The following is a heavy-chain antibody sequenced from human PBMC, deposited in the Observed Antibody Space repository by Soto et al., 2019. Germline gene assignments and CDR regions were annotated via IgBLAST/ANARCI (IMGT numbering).Heavy chain of an antibody. J-gene: IGHJ6*02. CDR1: GYTFSNYG. D-gene: IGHD3-10*01. Sequence: QVQLVQSGAEVRKPGASVKVSCKASGYTFSNYGLSWVRQAPGQGLEWMGWISDYNGNTHYAQKFQGRLIMTTDTSRRTRYEALRSLTSDETAVYLCAREGYSSGAGTYSPPRYYGMDVWGQGTTVTVS. CDR2: ISDYNGNT. V-gene: IGHV1-18*01. CDR3: AREGYSSGAGTYSPPRYYGMDV.